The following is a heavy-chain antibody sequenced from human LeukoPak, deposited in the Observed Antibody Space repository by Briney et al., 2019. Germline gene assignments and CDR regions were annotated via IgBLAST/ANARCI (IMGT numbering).Heavy chain of an antibody. V-gene: IGHV4-34*01. CDR2: INHSGST. CDR3: ARVQVAYGSGSHTNWFDP. D-gene: IGHD3-10*01. CDR1: GGSFSGYY. J-gene: IGHJ5*02. Sequence: SETLSLTCAVYGGSFSGYYWSWIRQPPGKGLEWIGEINHSGSTNYNPSLKSRVTISVDTSKNQFSLKLSSVTAADTAVYYCARVQVAYGSGSHTNWFDPWGQGTLVTVSS.